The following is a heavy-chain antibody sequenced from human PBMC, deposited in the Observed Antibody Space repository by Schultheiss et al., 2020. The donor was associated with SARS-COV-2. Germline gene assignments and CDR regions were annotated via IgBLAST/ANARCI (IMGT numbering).Heavy chain of an antibody. J-gene: IGHJ6*02. CDR3: ARDPYSGYDSYYYYGMDV. V-gene: IGHV1-46*01. Sequence: ASVKVSCKASGYTFTDFGIHWVRQAPGQGLEWMGIINPSGGSTSYAQKFQGRVTMTRDTSTSTVYMELSSLRSEDTAVYYCARDPYSGYDSYYYYGMDVWGQGTTVTVSS. CDR1: GYTFTDFG. CDR2: INPSGGST. D-gene: IGHD5-12*01.